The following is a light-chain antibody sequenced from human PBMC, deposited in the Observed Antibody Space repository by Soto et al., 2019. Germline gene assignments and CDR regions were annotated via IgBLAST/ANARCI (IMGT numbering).Light chain of an antibody. J-gene: IGLJ3*02. CDR3: AAWDDNLNGPV. Sequence: QSVLTQPPSASGTPGQRVTISCSGSYSNIGSNVVNWYRQLPGTAPKLLIYTTDQRPSGVPDRFSGSKSGTSASLAISGLRSEDEADYYCAAWDDNLNGPVFGGGTKVTVL. CDR1: YSNIGSNV. CDR2: TTD. V-gene: IGLV1-44*01.